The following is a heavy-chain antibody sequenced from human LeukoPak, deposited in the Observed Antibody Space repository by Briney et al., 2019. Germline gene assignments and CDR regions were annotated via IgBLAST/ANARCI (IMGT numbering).Heavy chain of an antibody. D-gene: IGHD6-19*01. CDR1: GGSISSYY. J-gene: IGHJ3*02. CDR3: ARPYSSGWSGAFDI. Sequence: SETLSLTCTVSGGSISSYYWSWIRQPPGKGLEWIGNIYTSWNTNYNPSLKSLVAISVDTSKNQFSMKLNSVTAADTAVYYCARPYSSGWSGAFDIWGQGTMVTVSS. V-gene: IGHV4-4*09. CDR2: IYTSWNT.